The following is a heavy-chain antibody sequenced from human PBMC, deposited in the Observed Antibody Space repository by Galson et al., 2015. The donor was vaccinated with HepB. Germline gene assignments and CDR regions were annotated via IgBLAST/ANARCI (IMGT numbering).Heavy chain of an antibody. CDR1: GYTFTGYY. CDR3: AIRPAVVIAYYLDY. D-gene: IGHD2-21*01. V-gene: IGHV1-2*06. Sequence: SVKVSCKASGYTFTGYYMHWVRQAPGQGPEWMGRINPNSGGTNYAQKFQGRVTMTRDTSISTAYMELSRLRSDDTAVYYCAIRPAVVIAYYLDYWGQGTLVTVSS. CDR2: INPNSGGT. J-gene: IGHJ4*02.